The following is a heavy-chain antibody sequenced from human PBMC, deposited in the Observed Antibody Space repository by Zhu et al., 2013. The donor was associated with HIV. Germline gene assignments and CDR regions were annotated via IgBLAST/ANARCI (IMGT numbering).Heavy chain of an antibody. CDR1: GGTFSSYA. CDR2: IIPIFGTA. V-gene: IGHV1-69*06. J-gene: IGHJ5*02. CDR3: ARETTNSGYDMFNWFDP. D-gene: IGHD5-12*01. Sequence: QVQLVQSGAEVKKPGSSVKVSCKASGGTFSSYAISWVRQAPGQGLEWMGGIIPIFGTANYAQKFQGRVTITADKSTSTAYMELSSLRSEDTAVYYCARETTNSGYDMFNWFDPWGQGTLVTVSS.